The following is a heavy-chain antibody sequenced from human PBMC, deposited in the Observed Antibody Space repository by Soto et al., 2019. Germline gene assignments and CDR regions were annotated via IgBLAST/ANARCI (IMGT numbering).Heavy chain of an antibody. V-gene: IGHV5-51*01. J-gene: IGHJ4*02. CDR2: IFSSDSSA. CDR1: GFTFSSYS. D-gene: IGHD2-2*01. CDR3: GTWRGSSWFDY. Sequence: GESLKISCQASGFTFSSYSLGWVRHMPGKGLQWMGNIFSSDSSAKYGPSFVGQVTISVDRSINTAYLQWSSLKASDTAIYYCGTWRGSSWFDYWGPGTLVTVSS.